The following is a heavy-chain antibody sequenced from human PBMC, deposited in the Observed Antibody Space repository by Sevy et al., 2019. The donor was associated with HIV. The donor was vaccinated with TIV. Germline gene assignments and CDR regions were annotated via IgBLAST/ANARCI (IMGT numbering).Heavy chain of an antibody. D-gene: IGHD3-9*01. J-gene: IGHJ1*01. CDR2: LYSGGNT. V-gene: IGHV3-53*01. CDR1: GFTVSNNY. Sequence: GGSLRLSCAASGFTVSNNYMNWVRQAPGKGLEWVSILYSGGNTYYADSVKGRFTISRDNSQNTLFLQMNSLRAEDTAVYYCATAMCDKRFQDWGRGTLVTVSS. CDR3: ATAMCDKRFQD.